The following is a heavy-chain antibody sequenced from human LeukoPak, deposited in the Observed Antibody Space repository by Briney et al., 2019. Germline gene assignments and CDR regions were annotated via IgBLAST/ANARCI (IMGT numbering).Heavy chain of an antibody. CDR1: GFTISSYW. CDR2: IKQDGSEK. CDR3: ARDLMGATHYFQY. V-gene: IGHV3-7*01. Sequence: GGSLRLSCAASGFTISSYWMSWVRQAPGKGLEWVANIKQDGSEKYYVDSVKGRFTISRDNAKNSLYLQMNSLRAEDTAVYYCARDLMGATHYFQYWGQGTLVTVSS. J-gene: IGHJ1*01. D-gene: IGHD1-26*01.